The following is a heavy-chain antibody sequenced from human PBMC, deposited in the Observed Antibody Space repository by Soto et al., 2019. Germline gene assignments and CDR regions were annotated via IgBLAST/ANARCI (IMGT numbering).Heavy chain of an antibody. CDR2: IYHSGST. D-gene: IGHD3-10*01. CDR1: GGSISSGGYS. J-gene: IGHJ4*02. V-gene: IGHV4-30-2*01. CDR3: ARVRGDTDY. Sequence: SETLSLTCAVSGGSISSGGYSGSWIRQPPGKGLEWIGYIYHSGSTYYNPSLKSRVTISVDRSKNQFSLKLSSVTAADTAVYYCARVRGDTDYWGQGTLVTVSS.